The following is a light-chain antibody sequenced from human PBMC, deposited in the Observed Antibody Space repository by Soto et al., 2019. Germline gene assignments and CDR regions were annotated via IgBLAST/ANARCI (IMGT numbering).Light chain of an antibody. J-gene: IGKJ5*01. V-gene: IGKV3-11*01. CDR3: QQYGSSPIT. CDR2: DAS. Sequence: EVVLTQSPATLSLSPGERVILSCRASQSVSSHLAWYQQKPGQAPRLLINDASNRAAGVPARFSGSGSETDFTLTISSLEPEDFAVFYCQQYGSSPITFGQGTRLEIK. CDR1: QSVSSH.